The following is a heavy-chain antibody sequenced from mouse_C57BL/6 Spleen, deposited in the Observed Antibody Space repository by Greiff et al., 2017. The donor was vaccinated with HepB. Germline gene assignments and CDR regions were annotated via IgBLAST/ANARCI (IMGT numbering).Heavy chain of an antibody. CDR2: IDPEDGET. J-gene: IGHJ2*01. V-gene: IGHV14-2*01. D-gene: IGHD1-1*01. Sequence: VHVQQSGAELVKPGASVKLSCTASGFNIKDYYMHWVKQRTEQGLEWIGRIDPEDGETKYAPKFQGKATITADTSSNTAYLQLSSLTSEDTAVYYCALPRTTVVAPYFDYWGQGTTLTVSS. CDR1: GFNIKDYY. CDR3: ALPRTTVVAPYFDY.